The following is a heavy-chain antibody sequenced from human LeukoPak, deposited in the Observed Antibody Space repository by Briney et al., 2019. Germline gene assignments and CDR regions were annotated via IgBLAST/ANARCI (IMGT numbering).Heavy chain of an antibody. D-gene: IGHD3-22*01. CDR1: GGTFSSYA. J-gene: IGHJ4*02. CDR3: ARDGKYYYDSSGYSSIDY. Sequence: SVKVSCKASGGTFSSYAISWVRQAPGQGLEWMGRIIPIFGTANYAQKFQGRVTITTDESTSTAYMELSGLRSEDTAVYYCARDGKYYYDSSGYSSIDYWGQGTLVTVSS. CDR2: IIPIFGTA. V-gene: IGHV1-69*05.